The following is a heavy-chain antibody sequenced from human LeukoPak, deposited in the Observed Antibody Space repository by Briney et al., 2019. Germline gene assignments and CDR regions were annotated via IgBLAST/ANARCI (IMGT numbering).Heavy chain of an antibody. D-gene: IGHD5-18*01. CDR1: GFTFSSYA. CDR2: ISYDGSNK. J-gene: IGHJ4*02. CDR3: ASAEWIQLWLRFDY. V-gene: IGHV3-30-3*01. Sequence: PGGSPRLSCAASGFTFSSYAMHWVRQAPGKGLEWVAVISYDGSNKYYADSVKGRFTISRDNSKNTLYLQMNSLRAEDTAVYYCASAEWIQLWLRFDYWGQGTLVTVSS.